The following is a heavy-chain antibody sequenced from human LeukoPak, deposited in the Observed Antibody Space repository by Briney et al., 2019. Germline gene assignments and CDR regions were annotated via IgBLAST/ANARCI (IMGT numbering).Heavy chain of an antibody. CDR3: ARAWGTVGSYYYYYMDV. Sequence: GGSLRLSCGASGFTFSRYCMNWVRLAPGKGLEWVSYISSGSSTIYYADSVKGRFTISRDNAKNSLYLQMNSLRADDTAVYYCARAWGTVGSYYYYYMDVWGKGTTVTVSS. J-gene: IGHJ6*03. CDR1: GFTFSRYC. CDR2: ISSGSSTI. D-gene: IGHD4-17*01. V-gene: IGHV3-48*01.